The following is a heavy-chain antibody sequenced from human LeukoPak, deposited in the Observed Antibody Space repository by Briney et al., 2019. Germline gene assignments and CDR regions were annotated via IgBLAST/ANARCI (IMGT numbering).Heavy chain of an antibody. CDR1: GASISSYY. D-gene: IGHD3-10*01. J-gene: IGHJ4*02. Sequence: PSETLSLTCTVSGASISSYYWSWIRQPPGKGLEWIGYIYYSWSTNYNPSLKSRVTISVDTSKNQFSLKLSSVTAADTAVYYCARDPIPKYYYGSGSSGFDYWGQGTLVTVSS. CDR2: IYYSWST. V-gene: IGHV4-59*01. CDR3: ARDPIPKYYYGSGSSGFDY.